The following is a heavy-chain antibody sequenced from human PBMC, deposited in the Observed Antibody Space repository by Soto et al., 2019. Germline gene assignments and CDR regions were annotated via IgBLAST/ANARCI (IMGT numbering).Heavy chain of an antibody. D-gene: IGHD1-20*01. Sequence: GSSVKVSCKASGYTFTSYAMHWVRQAPGQRLEWMGWINAGNGNTKYSQKFQGRVTITRDTSASKAYMELSSLRSEDTAVYYCARDKITGIIXYWGQGTPVTVSS. CDR3: ARDKITGIIXY. CDR2: INAGNGNT. CDR1: GYTFTSYA. V-gene: IGHV1-3*01. J-gene: IGHJ4*02.